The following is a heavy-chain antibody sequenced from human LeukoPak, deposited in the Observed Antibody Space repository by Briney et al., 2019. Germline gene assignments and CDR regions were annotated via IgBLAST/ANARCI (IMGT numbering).Heavy chain of an antibody. V-gene: IGHV1-2*06. D-gene: IGHD6-19*01. Sequence: ASVKVSCKASGYTFTGYYIHWVRQAPGQGPEWMGRINPKSGGTNYAQKFQGRVTMTRDTSISTVYMELSRLRSDDTAVYYCARAYSSGWFGSLVYWGQGTLVTVSS. J-gene: IGHJ4*02. CDR2: INPKSGGT. CDR1: GYTFTGYY. CDR3: ARAYSSGWFGSLVY.